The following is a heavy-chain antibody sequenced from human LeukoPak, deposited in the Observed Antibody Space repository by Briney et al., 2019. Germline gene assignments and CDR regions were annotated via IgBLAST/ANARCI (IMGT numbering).Heavy chain of an antibody. CDR3: ARDWEEQQLVARPDY. Sequence: ASVKVSCKASGYTFTSYYMHWVRQAPGQGLEWMGIINPSGGSTSYAQKLQGRVTMTTDTSTSTAYMELRSLRSDDTAVYYCARDWEEQQLVARPDYWGQGTLVTVSS. CDR2: INPSGGST. V-gene: IGHV1-46*01. D-gene: IGHD6-13*01. J-gene: IGHJ4*02. CDR1: GYTFTSYY.